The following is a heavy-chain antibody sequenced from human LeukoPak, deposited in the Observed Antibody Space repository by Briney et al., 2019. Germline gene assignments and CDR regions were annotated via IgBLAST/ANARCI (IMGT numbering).Heavy chain of an antibody. D-gene: IGHD4-17*01. Sequence: PGGSLRLSCAASGFTFSSYAMSWVRQAPGKGLEWVSSISGSGGSTYYADSVKGRFTISRDNSKNTLYVQMNSLRAEDTAVYYCAKGGPTVPTSYCYYGMDVWGQGTTVTVSS. CDR2: ISGSGGST. V-gene: IGHV3-23*01. CDR3: AKGGPTVPTSYCYYGMDV. J-gene: IGHJ6*02. CDR1: GFTFSSYA.